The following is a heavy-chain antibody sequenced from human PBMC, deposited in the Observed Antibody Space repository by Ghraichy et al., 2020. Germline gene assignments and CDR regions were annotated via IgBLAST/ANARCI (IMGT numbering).Heavy chain of an antibody. J-gene: IGHJ4*02. Sequence: TLSLTCAVYGGSFSGYYWSWIRQPPGKGLEWIGEINHSGSTNYNPSLKSRVTISVDTSKNQFSLKLSSVTAADTAVYYCARGGRRITMIVVVIPPWAFDYWGQGTLVTVSS. CDR1: GGSFSGYY. CDR3: ARGGRRITMIVVVIPPWAFDY. D-gene: IGHD3-22*01. V-gene: IGHV4-34*01. CDR2: INHSGST.